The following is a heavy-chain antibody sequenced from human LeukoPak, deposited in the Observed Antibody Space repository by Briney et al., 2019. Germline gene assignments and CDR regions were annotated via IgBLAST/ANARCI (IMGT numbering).Heavy chain of an antibody. CDR3: TRVRPPTTSDY. V-gene: IGHV4-61*02. CDR1: GAYISSGDYY. CDR2: IHTSGRT. D-gene: IGHD1-26*01. Sequence: SQTLSLTCTISGAYISSGDYYWTWIRQPAGKGLQWIGRIHTSGRTYYNSSLNSRVSISLEFSKNQFSLTLKSVTDADTAIYYCTRVRPPTTSDYWGQGTMVIVSS. J-gene: IGHJ4*02.